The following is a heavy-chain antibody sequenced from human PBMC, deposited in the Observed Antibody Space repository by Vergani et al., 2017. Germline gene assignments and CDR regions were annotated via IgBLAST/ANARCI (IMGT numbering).Heavy chain of an antibody. CDR2: VRNKEDGGTP. CDR3: AKDISSSERYLDF. CDR1: GFTFTDYG. J-gene: IGHJ4*02. Sequence: EVQLVESGGGLEQPGRSLRLSCRASGFTFTDYGISWVRQAPGKGLEWVGFVRNKEDGGTPEHAASVKGRFTISRDDSKAIAYLQMNSLRVEDTAIYYCAKDISSSERYLDFWGQGTLVTVSA. D-gene: IGHD6-13*01. V-gene: IGHV3-49*04.